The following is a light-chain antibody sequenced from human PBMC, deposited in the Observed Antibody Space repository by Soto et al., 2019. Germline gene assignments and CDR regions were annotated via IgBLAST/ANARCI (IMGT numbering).Light chain of an antibody. V-gene: IGKV1-39*01. CDR1: QSLSRF. CDR3: QQSYSTPYT. CDR2: AAS. J-gene: IGKJ2*01. Sequence: DIQMTQSPSSLSASVGDRVTITCRASQSLSRFLNWYQQKPGKAPKLLIYAASRLQSGVPSRLSGSGSGTDFTLTISSLQPEDFATYYCQQSYSTPYTFGQGTKLEIK.